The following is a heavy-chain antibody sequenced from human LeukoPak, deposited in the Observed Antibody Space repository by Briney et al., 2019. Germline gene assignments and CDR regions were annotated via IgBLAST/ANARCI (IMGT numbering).Heavy chain of an antibody. V-gene: IGHV1-69*05. CDR2: IIPIFGTA. D-gene: IGHD1-26*01. CDR1: GGTFSSYG. CDR3: ASISGSYSLACDY. Sequence: SVKVSCKASGGTFSSYGISWVRQAPGQGLEWMGRIIPIFGTANYAQKFQGRVTITTDESTSTVYMELSSLRSEDTAVYYCASISGSYSLACDYWGQGTLSPSPQ. J-gene: IGHJ4*02.